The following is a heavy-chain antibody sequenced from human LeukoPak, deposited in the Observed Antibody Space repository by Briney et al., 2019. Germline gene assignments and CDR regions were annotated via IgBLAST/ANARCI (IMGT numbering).Heavy chain of an antibody. Sequence: GGSLRLSCAASGLTSSSYWMHWVRHAPGKGLVWVSRINSAGSSPSYADSVKGRFTISRDNAKNTLYLQMNSLRAEDTAVYYCAKDLPRSYGRALFDYWGQGTLVTVSS. V-gene: IGHV3-74*01. J-gene: IGHJ4*02. CDR3: AKDLPRSYGRALFDY. D-gene: IGHD5-18*01. CDR2: INSAGSSP. CDR1: GLTSSSYW.